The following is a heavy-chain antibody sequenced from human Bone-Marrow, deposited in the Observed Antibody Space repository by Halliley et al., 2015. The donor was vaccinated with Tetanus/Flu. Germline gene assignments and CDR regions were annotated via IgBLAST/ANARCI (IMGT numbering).Heavy chain of an antibody. CDR2: IIPRFRST. Sequence: QVQLVQSGAEVKKPGSSVKVSCKASGGIFNTYAISWVRQAPGQGLEWMGGIIPRFRSTNYAQKFQGRVTITADESTSTAYMELNSLISDDPAVYYCATLAVTGNYQVVWWYFDYWGQGTPVPVSS. J-gene: IGHJ4*02. V-gene: IGHV1-69*12. CDR1: GGIFNTYA. D-gene: IGHD2-15*01. CDR3: ATLAVTGNYQVVWWYFDY.